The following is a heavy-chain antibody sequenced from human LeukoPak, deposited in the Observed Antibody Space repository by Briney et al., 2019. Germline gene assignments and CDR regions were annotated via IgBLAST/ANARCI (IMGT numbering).Heavy chain of an antibody. V-gene: IGHV3-23*01. CDR2: ISGRGGRT. CDR1: GFTFSSYG. J-gene: IGHJ4*02. CDR3: ARAEDDSGTYSVGYFDF. D-gene: IGHD3-10*01. Sequence: PGGSLRLSCAASGFTFSSYGMTWVRQAPGKGLEWVSAISGRGGRTYYADSVKGRFTISRDISKNTLYLQMNSLRAEDTAIYYCARAEDDSGTYSVGYFDFWGQGTLVTVS.